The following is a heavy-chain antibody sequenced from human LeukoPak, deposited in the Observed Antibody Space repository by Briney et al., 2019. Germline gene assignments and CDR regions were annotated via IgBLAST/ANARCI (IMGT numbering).Heavy chain of an antibody. CDR3: XTXAXTSHY. Sequence: PGGSLRFSCAASGFTFSSYAMSWVRQAPDKGLEWVAFIHYDGSNTHYIDSVKGRFTISTDNSRNTLYLQINSLRPEETALYYCXTXAXTSHYWXQGTLVTVSS. CDR2: IHYDGSNT. J-gene: IGHJ4*02. CDR1: GFTFSSYA. V-gene: IGHV3-30*02.